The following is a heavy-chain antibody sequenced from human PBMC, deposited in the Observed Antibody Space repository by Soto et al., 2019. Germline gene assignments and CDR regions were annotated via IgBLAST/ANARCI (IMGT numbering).Heavy chain of an antibody. CDR3: AREAAAGTNRFDP. V-gene: IGHV1-69*01. CDR2: VIPIFGTT. Sequence: QVHLVQSGAEVKKPGSSVKVSCKASGGTFSSFAIIWVRQAPGQGLEWMGGVIPIFGTTDYAQKFQGRVTIIADESTSTAYMELSSLRSEDTAVYYCAREAAAGTNRFDPWGQGTLVIVSS. D-gene: IGHD6-13*01. CDR1: GGTFSSFA. J-gene: IGHJ5*02.